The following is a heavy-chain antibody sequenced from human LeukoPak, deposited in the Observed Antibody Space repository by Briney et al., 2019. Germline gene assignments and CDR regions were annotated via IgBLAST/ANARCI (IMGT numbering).Heavy chain of an antibody. Sequence: ASVKVSCKASGYTFTSYDINWVRQATGQGLEWMGWMDPNSGNTGYAQKFQGRVTISRNTSISTAYMELSSLRSEDTAVYYCAREPNRWYSSSFERVNAFDIWGQGTMVTVSS. D-gene: IGHD6-13*01. V-gene: IGHV1-8*03. CDR1: GYTFTSYD. CDR3: AREPNRWYSSSFERVNAFDI. J-gene: IGHJ3*02. CDR2: MDPNSGNT.